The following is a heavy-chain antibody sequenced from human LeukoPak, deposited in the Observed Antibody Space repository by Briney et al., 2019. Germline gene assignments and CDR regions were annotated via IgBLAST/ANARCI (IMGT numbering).Heavy chain of an antibody. J-gene: IGHJ4*02. Sequence: PGGSLRLSCAASGFTFSSYAMSWGRQAPGMGLEWVSTVRVNGRSTYYADSVKGRFTISRDNSKNTLYLQMNSLRAEDTALYSCAKPGEPSNYYFDYWGQGALVTVSS. CDR1: GFTFSSYA. CDR3: AKPGEPSNYYFDY. D-gene: IGHD1-14*01. CDR2: VRVNGRST. V-gene: IGHV3-23*01.